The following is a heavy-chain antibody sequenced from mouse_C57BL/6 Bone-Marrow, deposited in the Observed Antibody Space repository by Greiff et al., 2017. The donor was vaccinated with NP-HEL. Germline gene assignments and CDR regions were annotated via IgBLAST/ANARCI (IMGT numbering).Heavy chain of an antibody. CDR3: ARSLNWAWFAY. V-gene: IGHV1-82*01. CDR1: GYAFSSSW. CDR2: IYPGDGDT. J-gene: IGHJ3*01. Sequence: QVQLQQSGPELVKPRASVKISCKASGYAFSSSWMNWVKQRPGKGLEWIGRIYPGDGDTNYNGKFKGKATLTADKSSSTAYMQLSSLTSEDSAVYFCARSLNWAWFAYWGQGTLVTVSA. D-gene: IGHD4-1*01.